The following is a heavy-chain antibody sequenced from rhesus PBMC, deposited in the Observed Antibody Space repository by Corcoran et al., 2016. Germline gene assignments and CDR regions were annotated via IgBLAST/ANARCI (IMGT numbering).Heavy chain of an antibody. V-gene: IGHV4-127*01. J-gene: IGHJ4*01. CDR2: IGGSSGST. D-gene: IGHD6-19*01. CDR1: GYATSSGYG. CDR3: ARKGVSSTLDY. Sequence: QVQLQESGPGLVKPSETLSLTCAVSGYATSSGYGWSWMRQPPGKGLEGVGYIGGSSGSTHYNPSLKSRVTISKDTSKNQFSLKLSSVTAADTAVYYCARKGVSSTLDYWGQGVLVTVSS.